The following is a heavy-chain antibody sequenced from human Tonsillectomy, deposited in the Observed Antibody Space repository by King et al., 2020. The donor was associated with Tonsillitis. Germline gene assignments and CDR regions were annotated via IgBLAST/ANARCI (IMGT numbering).Heavy chain of an antibody. V-gene: IGHV3-33*01. Sequence: VQLVESGGGVVQPGRSLRLSCAASGFTFSRYGMHWVRQAPGKGLEWVALIWYDGSNKYYADSVKGRFTISRDNSKNTLDLEMNNLRAEDTAIYYCASDSGIDSAEEAFDIWGQGTMVTVSS. D-gene: IGHD1-26*01. CDR2: IWYDGSNK. CDR1: GFTFSRYG. CDR3: ASDSGIDSAEEAFDI. J-gene: IGHJ3*02.